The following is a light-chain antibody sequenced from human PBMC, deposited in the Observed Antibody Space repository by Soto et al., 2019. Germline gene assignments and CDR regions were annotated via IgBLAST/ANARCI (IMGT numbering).Light chain of an antibody. J-gene: IGKJ2*01. CDR1: QSVSTF. CDR2: DAS. Sequence: EIVLTQSPATLSVSPGEGATLSCRASQSVSTFLAWYQQRPGQAPRLLIYDASNRATGVPARFSGSGSGTGFTLNISIIEPDVLAVYFCQQRSHRPPNTFGQGTKLEIK. CDR3: QQRSHRPPNT. V-gene: IGKV3-11*01.